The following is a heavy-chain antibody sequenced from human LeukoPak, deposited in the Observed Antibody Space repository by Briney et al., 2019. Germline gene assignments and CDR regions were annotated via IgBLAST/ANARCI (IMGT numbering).Heavy chain of an antibody. CDR3: ARRGLVGAPLR. J-gene: IGHJ4*02. CDR1: GGSFSGYY. V-gene: IGHV4-34*01. CDR2: INHSGST. D-gene: IGHD1-26*01. Sequence: PSETLSLTCAVYGGSFSGYYWSWLRQPPGKGLEWIGEINHSGSTNYNPSLKSRVTISVDTSKNQFSLKLSSVTAADTAVYYCARRGLVGAPLRWGQGTLVTVSS.